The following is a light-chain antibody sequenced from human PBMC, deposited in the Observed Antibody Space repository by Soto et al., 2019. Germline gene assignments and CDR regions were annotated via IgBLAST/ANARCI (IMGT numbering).Light chain of an antibody. CDR1: QGIGST. CDR2: DSY. J-gene: IGKJ5*01. CDR3: QQRSNWPPIT. Sequence: EIVLTQSPATLSVSPGERFTLSCMVSQGIGSTLAWYRQQPGQAPGLLIYDSYIRATGVPARFSGTRSGTDFTLTISSLEPEDFAVYYCQQRSNWPPITFGQGTRLEI. V-gene: IGKV3-11*01.